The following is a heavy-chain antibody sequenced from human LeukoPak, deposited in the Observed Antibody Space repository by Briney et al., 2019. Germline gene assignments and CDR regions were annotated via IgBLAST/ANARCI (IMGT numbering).Heavy chain of an antibody. V-gene: IGHV1-69*06. Sequence: SVKVSCKASGGTFSSYAISWVRQAPGQGLEWMGGIIPIFGTANYAQKFQGRVTITADKSTSTAYMELSSLRSEDTAVYYCARSRETYYDFWSGYFQCDYWGQGTLVTVSS. CDR2: IIPIFGTA. J-gene: IGHJ4*02. D-gene: IGHD3-3*01. CDR3: ARSRETYYDFWSGYFQCDY. CDR1: GGTFSSYA.